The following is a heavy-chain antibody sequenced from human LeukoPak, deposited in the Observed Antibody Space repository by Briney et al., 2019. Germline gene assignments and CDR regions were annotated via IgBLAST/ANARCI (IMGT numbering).Heavy chain of an antibody. CDR1: GFTFSSYW. CDR2: IKQDGSEK. D-gene: IGHD2-15*01. CDR3: ARDSGGVAATVNPFDY. V-gene: IGHV3-7*01. Sequence: PGGSLRLSCAASGFTFSSYWMSWVRQAPGKGLEWVANIKQDGSEKYYVDSVKGRFTISRDNAKNTLYLQMNSLRAEDTAVYYCARDSGGVAATVNPFDYWGQGTLVTVSS. J-gene: IGHJ4*02.